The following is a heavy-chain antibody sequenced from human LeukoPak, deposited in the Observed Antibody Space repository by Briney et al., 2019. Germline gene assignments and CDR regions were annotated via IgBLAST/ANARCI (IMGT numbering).Heavy chain of an antibody. V-gene: IGHV1-46*01. CDR2: INPSGGST. Sequence: ASVKVSCKASGYTFTSYYMRWVRQAPGQGLEWMGIINPSGGSTSYAQKFQGRVTITTDESTSTAYMELSSLRSEDTAVYYCARSRYYDSSGYYSQLRHFDYWGQGTLVTVSS. CDR3: ARSRYYDSSGYYSQLRHFDY. D-gene: IGHD3-22*01. CDR1: GYTFTSYY. J-gene: IGHJ4*02.